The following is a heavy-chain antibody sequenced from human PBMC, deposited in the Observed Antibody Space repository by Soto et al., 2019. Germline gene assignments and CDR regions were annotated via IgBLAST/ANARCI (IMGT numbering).Heavy chain of an antibody. CDR3: AREYDYGDYRYFQH. CDR1: GFTFGDYG. V-gene: IGHV3-20*01. D-gene: IGHD4-17*01. J-gene: IGHJ1*01. CDR2: INWNGGST. Sequence: GGSLRLSCSASGFTFGDYGMSWVRQAPGKGLEWVSGINWNGGSTGYADSVKGRFTISRDNAKNSLYLQMNSLRAEDTALYHCAREYDYGDYRYFQHWGQGTLVTVSS.